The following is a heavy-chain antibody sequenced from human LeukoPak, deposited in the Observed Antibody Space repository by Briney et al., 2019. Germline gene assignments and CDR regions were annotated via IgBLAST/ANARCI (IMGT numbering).Heavy chain of an antibody. V-gene: IGHV3-74*01. CDR2: VKSDGSNP. CDR1: RFSFSNYW. J-gene: IGHJ4*02. D-gene: IGHD3-10*01. Sequence: GGSLRLSCAASRFSFSNYWMHWVRHAPGKGLVWVSRVKSDGSNPSYADSVKGRFTISRDNAENMLYLQMNTLGAEDTAVYYCARDIVSGSGSLDCWGQGTLVTVSS. CDR3: ARDIVSGSGSLDC.